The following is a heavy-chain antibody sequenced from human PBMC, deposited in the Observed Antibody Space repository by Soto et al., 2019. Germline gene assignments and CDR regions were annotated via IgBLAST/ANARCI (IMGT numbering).Heavy chain of an antibody. J-gene: IGHJ5*02. Sequence: SETLSLTCTVSGGSISSGDYFWSWIRQPPGKGLEWIGYIYYSGSTYYNPSLKSRVTISVDTSKNQFSLKLSSVTAADTAVYYCARDFGFQVVPAAWVRWFDPWGQGTLVTVSS. V-gene: IGHV4-30-4*01. CDR2: IYYSGST. CDR1: GGSISSGDYF. CDR3: ARDFGFQVVPAAWVRWFDP. D-gene: IGHD2-2*01.